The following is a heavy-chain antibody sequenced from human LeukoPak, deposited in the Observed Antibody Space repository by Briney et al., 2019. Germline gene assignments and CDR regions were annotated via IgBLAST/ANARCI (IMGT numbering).Heavy chain of an antibody. CDR2: INWNGGST. D-gene: IGHD3-9*01. J-gene: IGHJ4*02. CDR3: AREDYDILTGYSGITY. V-gene: IGHV3-20*04. CDR1: GFTFDDYG. Sequence: PGGSLRLSCAASGFTFDDYGMSWVRQAPGKGPEWVSGINWNGGSTGYADSVKGRFTISRDNAKNSLYLQMNSLRAEDTALYYCAREDYDILTGYSGITYWGQGTLVTVSS.